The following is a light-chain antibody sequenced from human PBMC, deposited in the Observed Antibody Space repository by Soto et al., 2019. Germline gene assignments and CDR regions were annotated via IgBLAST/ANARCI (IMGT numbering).Light chain of an antibody. CDR2: DAS. CDR1: QSISSW. J-gene: IGKJ2*01. Sequence: DIQMTQSPSTLSASVGDRVTITCRASQSISSWLAWYQQKPGKAPKLLIYDASILESGVPSRFSGSGSGTELALTVSSLQPDDFATYYCQQYNSFSPVYTFGQGTRLEIK. V-gene: IGKV1-5*01. CDR3: QQYNSFSPVYT.